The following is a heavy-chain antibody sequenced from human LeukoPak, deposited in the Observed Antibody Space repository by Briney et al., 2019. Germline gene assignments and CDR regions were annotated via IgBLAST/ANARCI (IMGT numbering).Heavy chain of an antibody. CDR2: IWYDGSNK. Sequence: GGSLRLSCAASGFTFSSYGMHWVRQAPGKGLEWVAVIWYDGSNKYCADSVKGRFTISRDNSKNTLYLQMNSLRAEDTAVYYCAKDGCGGDCYSDYWGQGTLVTVSS. CDR3: AKDGCGGDCYSDY. J-gene: IGHJ4*02. CDR1: GFTFSSYG. V-gene: IGHV3-33*06. D-gene: IGHD2-21*02.